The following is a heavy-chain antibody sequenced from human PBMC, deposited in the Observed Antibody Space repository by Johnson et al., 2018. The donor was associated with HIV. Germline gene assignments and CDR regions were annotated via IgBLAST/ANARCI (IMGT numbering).Heavy chain of an antibody. CDR2: IYSGGST. D-gene: IGHD3-22*01. CDR3: AKPPLITMIVVVADGANAFDI. Sequence: QVQLVESGGGVVQPGGSLRLSCAASGFTFDDYTMHWVRQAPGKGLEWVSVIYSGGSTYYADSVKGRFTSSTDNSKTTLYLQMNSLRAEDTAVYYCAKPPLITMIVVVADGANAFDIWGLGTMVTVSS. CDR1: GFTFDDYT. V-gene: IGHV3-NL1*01. J-gene: IGHJ3*02.